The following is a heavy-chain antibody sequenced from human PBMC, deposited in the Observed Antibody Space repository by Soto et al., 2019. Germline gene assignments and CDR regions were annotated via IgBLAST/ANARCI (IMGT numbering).Heavy chain of an antibody. Sequence: ASETLSLTCTVSGASISSSNYYWGWIRQPPGGGLEWIGTMYYSGRTYYNPSLKSRVTTSVDTSKNQFSLKLSAVNATDTAVYYCARHGNTVTTGYYYGMDVWGQGTTVTVSS. CDR1: GASISSSNYY. V-gene: IGHV4-39*01. J-gene: IGHJ6*02. D-gene: IGHD4-17*01. CDR2: MYYSGRT. CDR3: ARHGNTVTTGYYYGMDV.